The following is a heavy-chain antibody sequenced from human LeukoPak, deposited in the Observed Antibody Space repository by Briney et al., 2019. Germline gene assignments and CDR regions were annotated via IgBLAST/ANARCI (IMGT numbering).Heavy chain of an antibody. D-gene: IGHD1-26*01. J-gene: IGHJ4*02. CDR1: GYTFTGYY. CDR2: INPNSGGT. V-gene: IGHV1-2*02. CDR3: ARDLAYSGSYRPDY. Sequence: GASVKVSCKASGYTFTGYYMHWVRQAPGQGLEWMGWINPNSGGTDYAQKFQGRVTMTRDTSISTAYMELSRLRSDDTAVHYCARDLAYSGSYRPDYWGQGTLVTVSS.